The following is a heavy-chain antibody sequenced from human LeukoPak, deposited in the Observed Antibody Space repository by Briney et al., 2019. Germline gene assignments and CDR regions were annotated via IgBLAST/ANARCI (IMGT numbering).Heavy chain of an antibody. V-gene: IGHV4-59*01. CDR3: ARTGSWYYYFDY. CDR2: IYYTGTT. CDR1: GGSISTYY. Sequence: SETLSLTCTVSGGSISTYYWTWIRQPPGKGLGWIGYIYYTGTTNYNPSLKSRVTISVDTSKNQFSLKLSSVTAADTAVYCCARTGSWYYYFDYWGQGALVTVSS. J-gene: IGHJ4*02. D-gene: IGHD6-13*01.